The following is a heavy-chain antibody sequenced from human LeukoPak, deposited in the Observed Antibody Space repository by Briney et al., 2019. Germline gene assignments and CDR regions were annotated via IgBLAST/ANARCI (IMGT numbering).Heavy chain of an antibody. Sequence: GGSLRLSCTASGFTSGDHAMSWVRQAPGKGLVWVSRINSDGGSPSYADSVKGRFTISRDNAKNTLYLQMNSLRAEDTAVYYCARAVAGTHFDYWGQGTQVTVSS. J-gene: IGHJ4*02. CDR3: ARAVAGTHFDY. CDR2: INSDGGSP. D-gene: IGHD6-19*01. CDR1: GFTSGDHA. V-gene: IGHV3-74*01.